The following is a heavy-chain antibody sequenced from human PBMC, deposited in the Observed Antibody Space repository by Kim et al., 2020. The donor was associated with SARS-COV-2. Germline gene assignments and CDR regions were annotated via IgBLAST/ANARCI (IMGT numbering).Heavy chain of an antibody. V-gene: IGHV3-48*03. CDR3: ARWYCSSTSCLFDY. Sequence: GGSLRLSCAASGFTFNSYEMNWVRQAPGKGHEWLSYISRTGSTMFYADSLKGRFTISRENTKKSLYLQMNSLTAEETAVYYCARWYCSSTSCLFDYWGQGTLVTVSS. J-gene: IGHJ4*02. CDR2: ISRTGSTM. CDR1: GFTFNSYE. D-gene: IGHD2-2*01.